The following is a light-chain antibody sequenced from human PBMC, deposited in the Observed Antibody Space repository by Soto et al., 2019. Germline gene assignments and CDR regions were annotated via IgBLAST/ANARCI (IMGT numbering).Light chain of an antibody. CDR3: QQSYSAPRT. CDR2: GAS. CDR1: QSIGTY. V-gene: IGKV1-39*01. Sequence: DIQMTQSPSSLSASVGDRVTITCRASQSIGTYLSWYQRKPGKAPKLLTYGASNLQSGVPSRFSGSGSETGFTLTISSLQPEDFATYYCQQSYSAPRTFGQGTKVDIK. J-gene: IGKJ2*01.